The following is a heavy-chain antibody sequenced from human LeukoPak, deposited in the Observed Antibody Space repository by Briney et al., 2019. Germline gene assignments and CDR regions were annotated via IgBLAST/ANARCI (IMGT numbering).Heavy chain of an antibody. CDR1: GYTFTNYG. J-gene: IGHJ4*02. CDR2: ISAYNGHT. CDR3: ARDRSDSSGYGKN. Sequence: ASVKVSCKASGYTFTNYGISWVRQAPGQGLEWMGWISAYNGHTKYAQKFQGRVTMTRDTSISTAYMELSRLRSDDTAVYYCARDRSDSSGYGKNWGQGTLVTVSS. V-gene: IGHV1-18*01. D-gene: IGHD3-22*01.